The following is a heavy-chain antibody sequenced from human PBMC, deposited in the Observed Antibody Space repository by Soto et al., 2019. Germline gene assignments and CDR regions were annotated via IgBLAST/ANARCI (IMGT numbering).Heavy chain of an antibody. CDR2: IWYDGSNK. Sequence: GGSLRLSCAASGFTFSSYGMHWVRQAPGKGLEWVAVIWYDGSNKYYADSVKGRFTISRDNSKNTLYLQMNSLRAEDTAVYYCARDHQYYYDSSGPLPGPYWGQGTLVTVSS. D-gene: IGHD3-22*01. J-gene: IGHJ4*02. CDR1: GFTFSSYG. V-gene: IGHV3-33*01. CDR3: ARDHQYYYDSSGPLPGPY.